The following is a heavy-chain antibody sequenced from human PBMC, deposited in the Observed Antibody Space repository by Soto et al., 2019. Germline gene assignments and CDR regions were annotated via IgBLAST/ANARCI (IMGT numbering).Heavy chain of an antibody. CDR3: ARDRVTIFGVVADAFDI. CDR2: IIPIFGTA. V-gene: IGHV1-69*13. D-gene: IGHD3-3*01. Sequence: SVKVSCKASGGTFSSYAIIWVRQAPGQGLEWMGGIIPIFGTANYAQKFQGRVTITADESTSTAYMGLSSLRSEDTAVYYCARDRVTIFGVVADAFDIWGQGTMVTVSS. CDR1: GGTFSSYA. J-gene: IGHJ3*02.